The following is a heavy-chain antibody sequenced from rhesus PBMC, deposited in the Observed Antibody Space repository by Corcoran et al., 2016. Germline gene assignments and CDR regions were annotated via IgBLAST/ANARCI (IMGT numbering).Heavy chain of an antibody. Sequence: EVQLVESGGGLVQPGGSLRLSVAAPGFTFSSYGMSWVRQGPGKGLEWFSYISNGGGSTYYADSVKGRFPISRDNSKNTLSLQMNSLRAEDTAVYYCANNYGNYFDYWGQGVLVTVSS. CDR2: ISNGGGST. J-gene: IGHJ4*01. D-gene: IGHD4-29*01. V-gene: IGHV3S5*01. CDR3: ANNYGNYFDY. CDR1: GFTFSSYG.